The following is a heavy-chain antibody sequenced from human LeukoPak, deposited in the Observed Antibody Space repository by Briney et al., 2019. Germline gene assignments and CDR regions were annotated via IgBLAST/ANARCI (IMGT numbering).Heavy chain of an antibody. CDR3: ASTSGIAVAGLGI. Sequence: SETLSLTCTVSGGSISSYYWSWIRQPPGKGLEWIGYIYYSGSTNYNPSLKSRVTISVDTSKNQFSLKLSSVTAADTAVYYCASTSGIAVAGLGIWGQGTLVTVSS. CDR2: IYYSGST. J-gene: IGHJ4*02. CDR1: GGSISSYY. V-gene: IGHV4-59*01. D-gene: IGHD6-19*01.